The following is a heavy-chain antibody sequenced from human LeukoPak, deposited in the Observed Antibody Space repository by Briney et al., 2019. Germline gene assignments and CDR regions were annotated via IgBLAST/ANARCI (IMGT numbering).Heavy chain of an antibody. D-gene: IGHD6-19*01. Sequence: SETLSLTCTVSGGSISSSGYYCGWIRQPPGKGLEWIGSIYYSGSTNYNPSLKSRVTISVDTSKNQFSLKLSSVTAADTAVYYCARIAVAGWIYYYYMDVWGKGTTVTVSS. CDR1: GGSISSSGYY. CDR3: ARIAVAGWIYYYYMDV. V-gene: IGHV4-39*07. J-gene: IGHJ6*03. CDR2: IYYSGST.